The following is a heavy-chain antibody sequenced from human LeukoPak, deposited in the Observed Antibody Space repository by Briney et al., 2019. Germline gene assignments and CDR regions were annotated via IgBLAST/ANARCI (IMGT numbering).Heavy chain of an antibody. J-gene: IGHJ4*02. CDR2: IYSGGST. Sequence: PGGSLRLSCAASGFTVSSNYMTWVRQAPGKGLKWVSHIYSGGSTFYADSVKGRFTISRDNSKNTLYLQMNSLRAEDTAVYYCARESGSVTSEVDFDYWGQGTLVTVSS. D-gene: IGHD4-17*01. V-gene: IGHV3-53*01. CDR1: GFTVSSNY. CDR3: ARESGSVTSEVDFDY.